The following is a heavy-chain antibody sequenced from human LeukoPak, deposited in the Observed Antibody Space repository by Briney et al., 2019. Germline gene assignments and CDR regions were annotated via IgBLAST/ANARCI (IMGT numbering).Heavy chain of an antibody. D-gene: IGHD5-24*01. CDR3: ARLRVEMATFYFDY. V-gene: IGHV4-39*01. Sequence: SETLSLTCTVSGGSISSSSYYWGWLRQPPGKGLEWIGSIYYSGSTYHNPSLKSRVTISVDTSKNQFSLKLSSVTAADTAVYYCARLRVEMATFYFDYWGQGTLVTVSS. J-gene: IGHJ4*02. CDR2: IYYSGST. CDR1: GGSISSSSYY.